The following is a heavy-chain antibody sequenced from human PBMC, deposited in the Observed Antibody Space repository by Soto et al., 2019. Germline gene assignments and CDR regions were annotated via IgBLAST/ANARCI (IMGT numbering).Heavy chain of an antibody. D-gene: IGHD2-15*01. CDR3: VRGGGGGLFDP. J-gene: IGHJ5*02. CDR1: GFTLSSYS. Sequence: GGSLRLSCAASGFTLSSYSMNWVRQAPGKGLEWVSSISSSSTYIYYADSVKGRFTISRDNAKRSLHLQMMSLTAEDTAIYYCVRGGGGGLFDPWGQGTMVTVSS. V-gene: IGHV3-21*01. CDR2: ISSSSTYI.